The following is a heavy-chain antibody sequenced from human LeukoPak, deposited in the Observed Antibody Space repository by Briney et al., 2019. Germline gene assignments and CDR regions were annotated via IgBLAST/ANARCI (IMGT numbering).Heavy chain of an antibody. Sequence: SETLSLTCTVSGGSISSYYWSWIRQPPGKGLEWIGYIYYSGSTYYNPSLKSRVTISVDTSKKHVSLQLRSVTAADTAVYYCARVGDISGVRGFDIWGQGTMVTVSS. V-gene: IGHV4-59*01. D-gene: IGHD3-22*01. CDR2: IYYSGST. CDR1: GGSISSYY. J-gene: IGHJ3*02. CDR3: ARVGDISGVRGFDI.